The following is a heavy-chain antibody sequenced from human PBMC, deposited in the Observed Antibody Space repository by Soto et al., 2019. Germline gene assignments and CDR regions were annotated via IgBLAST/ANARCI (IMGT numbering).Heavy chain of an antibody. CDR2: IYSGGST. V-gene: IGHV3-53*02. CDR3: ARDPPATRHGMDV. CDR1: GFTVSSNY. J-gene: IGHJ6*02. Sequence: EVQLVETGGGLIQPGGSLRLSCAASGFTVSSNYMSWVRQAPGKGLEWVSVIYSGGSTYYADSVRGRFTVSRDNSKNTLYLQMKRLRAEDTAVYYCARDPPATRHGMDVWGQGTPVTVSS.